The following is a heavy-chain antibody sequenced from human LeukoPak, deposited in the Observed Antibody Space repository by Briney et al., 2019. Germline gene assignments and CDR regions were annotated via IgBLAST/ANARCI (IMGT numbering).Heavy chain of an antibody. Sequence: ASVKVSCKASGYTFTGYYMHWVRQAPGQGLEWMGWINPNSGGTNYAQKFQGWVTMTRDTSISTAYMELSRLRSDDTAVYYCARDGATVTHLCDYWGQGTLVTVSS. J-gene: IGHJ4*02. CDR2: INPNSGGT. D-gene: IGHD4-17*01. V-gene: IGHV1-2*04. CDR3: ARDGATVTHLCDY. CDR1: GYTFTGYY.